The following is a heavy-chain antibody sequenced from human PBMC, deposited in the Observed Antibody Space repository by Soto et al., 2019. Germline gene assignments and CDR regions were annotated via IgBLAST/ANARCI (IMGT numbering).Heavy chain of an antibody. CDR2: IYHSGST. J-gene: IGHJ1*01. CDR3: ARVVCRYFQH. CDR1: GGSISSGAYS. Sequence: SETLSLTCAVSGGSISSGAYSWSWIRQPPGKGLEWVGYIYHSGSTYYNPSLKSRVTISVDRSKNRFSLNLNSVTAADTAVYYCARVVCRYFQHWGQGNLVTVSS. V-gene: IGHV4-30-2*01. D-gene: IGHD2-8*01.